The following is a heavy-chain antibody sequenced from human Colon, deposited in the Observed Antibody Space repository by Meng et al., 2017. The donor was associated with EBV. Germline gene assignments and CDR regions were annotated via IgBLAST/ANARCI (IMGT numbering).Heavy chain of an antibody. CDR1: VFTVSSNY. D-gene: IGHD4-17*01. CDR2: IYSGGVT. J-gene: IGHJ4*02. Sequence: EVQLVESGGGLIQPGGSLGLPCAASVFTVSSNYMTWVRQAPGKGLEWVSVIYSGGVTYLADSVKGRFTISRDNSKNTLYLQMNSLRAEDTAVYYCARYGDYAPKDWGQGTLVTVYS. V-gene: IGHV3-53*01. CDR3: ARYGDYAPKD.